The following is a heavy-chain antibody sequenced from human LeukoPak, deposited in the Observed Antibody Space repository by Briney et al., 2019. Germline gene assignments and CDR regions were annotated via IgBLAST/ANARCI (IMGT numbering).Heavy chain of an antibody. V-gene: IGHV1-2*02. J-gene: IGHJ4*02. CDR2: INPNSGGT. CDR3: AREQVYSSGYYYRYYFDY. D-gene: IGHD3-22*01. CDR1: GYTFTGYY. Sequence: ASVKVSCKASGYTFTGYYMHWVRQAPGQGLEWMGWINPNSGGTNYAQKFQGRVTMTRDTSISTAYMELSRLRSDDTAVYYCAREQVYSSGYYYRYYFDYWGQGTLVTVSS.